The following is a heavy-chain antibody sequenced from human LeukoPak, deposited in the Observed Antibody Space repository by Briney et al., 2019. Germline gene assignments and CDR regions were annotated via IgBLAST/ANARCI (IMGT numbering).Heavy chain of an antibody. V-gene: IGHV4-59*01. D-gene: IGHD1-14*01. CDR2: IYYSGST. J-gene: IGHJ4*02. Sequence: SETLSLTCTVSGGSIRSYYWSWIRQPPGKGLEWIGYIYYSGSTNYNPSLKSRVTISVDTSKNQFSLKLSSVTAADTAVYYCARGGEPLAQTYYFDYWGQGTLVTVSS. CDR1: GGSIRSYY. CDR3: ARGGEPLAQTYYFDY.